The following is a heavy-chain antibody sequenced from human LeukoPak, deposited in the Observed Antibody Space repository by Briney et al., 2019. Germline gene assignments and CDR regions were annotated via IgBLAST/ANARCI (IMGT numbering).Heavy chain of an antibody. J-gene: IGHJ4*02. V-gene: IGHV3-21*01. D-gene: IGHD2-2*01. Sequence: GGSLRLSCAASGFTSSSYSMNWVRQAPGKGLEWVSSISSSSSYIYYADSVKGRFTISRDNAKNSLYLQMNSLRAEDTAVYYCARDHCSSTSCYPYYFDYWGQGTLVTVSS. CDR2: ISSSSSYI. CDR1: GFTSSSYS. CDR3: ARDHCSSTSCYPYYFDY.